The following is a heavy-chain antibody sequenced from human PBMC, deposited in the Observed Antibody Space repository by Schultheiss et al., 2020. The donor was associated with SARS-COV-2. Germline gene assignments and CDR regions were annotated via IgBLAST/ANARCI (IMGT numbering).Heavy chain of an antibody. V-gene: IGHV3-23*01. Sequence: GGSLRLSCAASGFTFSSYGMSWVRQAPGKGLEWVAVISGSGGSTYYADSVKGRFTISRDNAKNTLYLQMNSLRAEDTAVYYCARDSSGQYYYYGMDVWGQGTTVTVSS. CDR2: ISGSGGST. D-gene: IGHD3-22*01. J-gene: IGHJ6*02. CDR1: GFTFSSYG. CDR3: ARDSSGQYYYYGMDV.